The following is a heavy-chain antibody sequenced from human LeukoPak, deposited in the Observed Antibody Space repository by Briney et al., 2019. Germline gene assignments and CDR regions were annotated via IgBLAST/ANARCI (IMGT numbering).Heavy chain of an antibody. Sequence: PSETLSLTCTVSGGSISSYYWSWIRQPPGKGLEWIGYIYYSGNTNYNPSLKTRATISVDTSKNQFSLKLSSVTAADTAVYYCARAGSWKLNFDYWGQGTLVTVSS. J-gene: IGHJ4*02. D-gene: IGHD6-13*01. CDR3: ARAGSWKLNFDY. V-gene: IGHV4-59*01. CDR1: GGSISSYY. CDR2: IYYSGNT.